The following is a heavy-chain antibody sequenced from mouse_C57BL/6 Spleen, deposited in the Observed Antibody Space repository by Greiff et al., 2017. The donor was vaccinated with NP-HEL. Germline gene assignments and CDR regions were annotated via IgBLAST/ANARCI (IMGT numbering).Heavy chain of an antibody. Sequence: EVMLVESGRGLVQSGRSLRLSCATSGFTFSDFYMEWVRQAPGKGLEWIAASRNKANDYTTEYSASVKGRFIVSRDTSQSILYLQMNALRAEDTAIYYCARDALYGGAMDYWGQGTSVTVSS. CDR3: ARDALYGGAMDY. D-gene: IGHD1-1*02. J-gene: IGHJ4*01. CDR2: SRNKANDYTT. V-gene: IGHV7-1*01. CDR1: GFTFSDFY.